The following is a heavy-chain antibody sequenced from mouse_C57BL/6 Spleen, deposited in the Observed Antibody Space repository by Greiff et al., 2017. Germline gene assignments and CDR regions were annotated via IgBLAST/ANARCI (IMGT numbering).Heavy chain of an antibody. D-gene: IGHD2-3*01. CDR1: GYTFTDYE. J-gene: IGHJ2*01. Sequence: VQLQQSGAELVRPGASVTLSCKASGYTFTDYEMHWVKQTPVHGLEWIGAIDPETGGTAYNQKFKGKAILTADKSSSTAYMELRSLTSEDSAVSYDTKGDGYYVFDYWGQGTTLTVSS. CDR2: IDPETGGT. V-gene: IGHV1-15*01. CDR3: TKGDGYYVFDY.